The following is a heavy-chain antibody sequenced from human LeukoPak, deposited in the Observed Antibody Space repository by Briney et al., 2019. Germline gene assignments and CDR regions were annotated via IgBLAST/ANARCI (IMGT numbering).Heavy chain of an antibody. Sequence: GGSLRLSCAASGFTFSSYVMSWVRQAPGKGLEWVSTITSSGGNTYYADSVKGRFTISRDNAKNSLYLQMNSLRDEDTAVYYCARGPPYWGQGTLVTVSS. V-gene: IGHV3-23*01. CDR3: ARGPPY. J-gene: IGHJ4*02. CDR2: ITSSGGNT. CDR1: GFTFSSYV.